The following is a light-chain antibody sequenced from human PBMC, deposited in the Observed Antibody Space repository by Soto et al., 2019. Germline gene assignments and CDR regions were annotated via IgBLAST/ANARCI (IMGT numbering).Light chain of an antibody. V-gene: IGLV6-57*04. J-gene: IGLJ2*01. CDR2: EDN. Sequence: NFMLTQPHSVSESPGKTVANSCTRRSGSIASNYVRWYQQRPGSAPTTVIYEDNQRPSGVPDRFSGSIDSSSNSASLTISGLMTEDEADYYCQSYDSSNPVVFGGGTKLTVL. CDR1: SGSIASNY. CDR3: QSYDSSNPVV.